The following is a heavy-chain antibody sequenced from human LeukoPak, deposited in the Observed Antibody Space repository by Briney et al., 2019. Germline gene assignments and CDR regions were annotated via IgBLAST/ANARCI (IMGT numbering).Heavy chain of an antibody. D-gene: IGHD3-3*01. J-gene: IGHJ6*04. CDR2: ISYDGSNK. CDR1: GFTFSSYA. Sequence: GGSLRLSCAASGFTFSSYAMHWVRQATGKGLEWVAVISYDGSNKYYADSVKGRFTISRDNSKNTLYLQMNSLRAEDTAVYYCARGSGFYGMDVWGKGTTVTVSS. CDR3: ARGSGFYGMDV. V-gene: IGHV3-30*04.